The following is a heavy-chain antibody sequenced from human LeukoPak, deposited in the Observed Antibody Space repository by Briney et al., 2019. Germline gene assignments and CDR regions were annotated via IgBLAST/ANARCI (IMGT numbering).Heavy chain of an antibody. D-gene: IGHD6-13*01. J-gene: IGHJ5*02. V-gene: IGHV4-34*01. CDR2: INQSGST. CDR1: GGAFSVYF. Sequence: SETLSLTCTVSGGAFSVYFWTWIRQPPGKGLEWIGTINQSGSTNYNPALMSRVTISAGTSKKFFSLNRSSVTAADTAVYYCASGTLAAEVFDDWGQGTLVTVSS. CDR3: ASGTLAAEVFDD.